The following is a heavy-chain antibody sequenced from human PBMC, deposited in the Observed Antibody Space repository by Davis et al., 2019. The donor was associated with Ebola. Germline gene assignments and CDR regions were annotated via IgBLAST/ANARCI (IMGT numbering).Heavy chain of an antibody. CDR3: VRHCGGDCYWGFDY. CDR1: GGSISGSSYH. Sequence: PSETLSLTCSVSGGSISGSSYHWGWIRQPPGKGLAWIASIFYDGTSYYKSSLKSRLTISVDTSKNQISLKLTSVTAADTAVYFCVRHCGGDCYWGFDYWGQGTLVTVSS. D-gene: IGHD2-21*02. V-gene: IGHV4-39*01. CDR2: IFYDGTS. J-gene: IGHJ4*02.